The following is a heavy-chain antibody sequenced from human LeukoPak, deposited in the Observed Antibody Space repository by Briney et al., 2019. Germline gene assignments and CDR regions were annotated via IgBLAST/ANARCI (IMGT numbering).Heavy chain of an antibody. CDR1: GYSISSGYY. V-gene: IGHV4-38-2*01. CDR3: ARRVLWFGETDDAFDI. J-gene: IGHJ3*02. CDR2: IYHSGST. D-gene: IGHD3-10*01. Sequence: SETLSRTCAVSGYSISSGYYWGWIRQPPGKGLEWIGSIYHSGSTYYNPSLKSRVTISVDTSKNQFSLRLSSVTAADTAVYYCARRVLWFGETDDAFDIWGQGTMVTVSS.